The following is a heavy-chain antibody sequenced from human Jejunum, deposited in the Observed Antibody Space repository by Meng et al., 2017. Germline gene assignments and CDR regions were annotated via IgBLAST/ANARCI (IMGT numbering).Heavy chain of an antibody. CDR2: ISWNSGST. V-gene: IGHV3-9*01. Sequence: GGSLRLSCATSGFTFDDYAMHWVRQAPGKGLEWVSGISWNSGSTGYADSVKGRFTISRDNSKNMLYLQMDSLRAEDTAVYYCARDTGGSPFDYWGQGTEVTVSS. D-gene: IGHD2-15*01. CDR1: GFTFDDYA. CDR3: ARDTGGSPFDY. J-gene: IGHJ4*02.